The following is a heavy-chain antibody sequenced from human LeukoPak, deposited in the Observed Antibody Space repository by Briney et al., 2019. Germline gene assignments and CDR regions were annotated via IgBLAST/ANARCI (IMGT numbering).Heavy chain of an antibody. CDR3: VKSSSSQTAEDF. CDR1: GFDFSNYG. CDR2: IHYDGINK. D-gene: IGHD2-21*02. J-gene: IGHJ4*02. Sequence: GGSLRLSCAASGFDFSNYGMHWVRQAPGKGLEWVTFIHYDGINKYYGDSVRGRFTISRDNSKNTLYLQMHSLRVEDTAMYCCVKSSSSQTAEDFWGQGTLVTVSS. V-gene: IGHV3-30*02.